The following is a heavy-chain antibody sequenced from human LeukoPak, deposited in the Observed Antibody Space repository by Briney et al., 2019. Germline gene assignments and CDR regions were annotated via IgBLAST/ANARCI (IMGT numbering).Heavy chain of an antibody. J-gene: IGHJ4*02. V-gene: IGHV3-48*04. D-gene: IGHD3-10*01. CDR3: ARVGCYYGSGFDY. Sequence: GGSLRLSCAASGFTFSGHNVNWVRQAPGKGLEWISFVSISSGTIYYADSVKGRFRISRDNAKSSLDLEMNSLRAEDTAVYYCARVGCYYGSGFDYWGQGTLVTVSS. CDR2: VSISSGTI. CDR1: GFTFSGHN.